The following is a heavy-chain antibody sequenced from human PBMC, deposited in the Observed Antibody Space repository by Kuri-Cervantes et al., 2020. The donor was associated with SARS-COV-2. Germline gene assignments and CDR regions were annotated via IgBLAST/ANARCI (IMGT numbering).Heavy chain of an antibody. CDR1: GGSISSYY. CDR3: ARGASYGDFDY. V-gene: IGHV4-59*01. CDR2: IYYNGST. D-gene: IGHD4-17*01. J-gene: IGHJ4*02. Sequence: ESLKISCTVSGGSISSYYWSWVRQPPGKGLEWVGYIYYNGSTNYNPSLKSRVTISVDTSKNQFSLKLSSVTAADTAVYYCARGASYGDFDYWGQGTLVTVSS.